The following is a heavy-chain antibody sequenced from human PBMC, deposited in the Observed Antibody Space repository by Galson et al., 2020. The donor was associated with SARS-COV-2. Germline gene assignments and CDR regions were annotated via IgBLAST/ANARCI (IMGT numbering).Heavy chain of an antibody. J-gene: IGHJ4*02. CDR2: ISSSGSTI. CDR3: ARHANYYGSPIDY. CDR1: GFTFSDYY. V-gene: IGHV3-11*01. D-gene: IGHD3-10*01. Sequence: NSGGSLRLSCAASGFTFSDYYMSWIRQAPGKGLEWVSYISSSGSTIYYADSVKGRFTISRDNAKNSLYLQMNSLRAEDTAVYYCARHANYYGSPIDYWGQGTLVTVSS.